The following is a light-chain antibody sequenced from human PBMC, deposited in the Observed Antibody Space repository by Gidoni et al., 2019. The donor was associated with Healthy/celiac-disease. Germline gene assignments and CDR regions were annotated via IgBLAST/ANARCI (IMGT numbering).Light chain of an antibody. V-gene: IGKV2-28*01. CDR2: LGS. J-gene: IGKJ4*01. CDR1: QSLLHSNGYNY. Sequence: DIVLTQSPPSLPVTPGEPASISCRSSQSLLHSNGYNYLDWYLQKPGQSPQLLIYLGSTRASGVPDRFSGSGSGTDFTLKISRVEAEDVGVYYCMQALQTPLTFGGXTKVEIK. CDR3: MQALQTPLT.